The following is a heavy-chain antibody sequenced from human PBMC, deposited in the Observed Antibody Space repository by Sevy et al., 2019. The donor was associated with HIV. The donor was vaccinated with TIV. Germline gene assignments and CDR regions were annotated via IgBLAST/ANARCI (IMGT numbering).Heavy chain of an antibody. V-gene: IGHV4-61*01. D-gene: IGHD3-22*01. Sequence: SETLSLTCAVSGVSVTSDTYYWSWIRQPPGKGLEWIGYVYHTGSTNYRPSFKSGVTISIDTSQNQFSLRLFPVAAADTAMYYCAREPYFFDKSGYFWDYWGQGILVTVSS. CDR1: GVSVTSDTYY. CDR3: AREPYFFDKSGYFWDY. J-gene: IGHJ4*02. CDR2: VYHTGST.